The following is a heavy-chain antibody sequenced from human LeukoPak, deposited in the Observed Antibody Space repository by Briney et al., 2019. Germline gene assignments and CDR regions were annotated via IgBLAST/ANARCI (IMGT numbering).Heavy chain of an antibody. CDR3: ARTGSTIFGVVTTDAFDI. Sequence: LGTLCLTCTVSGGSTSSSSYYWGWIRQPPGKGLEWIGRIYYSGSTNYNPSLKSRVTMSVDTSKNQFSLKLSSVTAADTAVYYCARTGSTIFGVVTTDAFDIWGQGTMVTVSS. J-gene: IGHJ3*02. CDR1: GGSTSSSSYY. V-gene: IGHV4-39*07. D-gene: IGHD3-3*01. CDR2: IYYSGST.